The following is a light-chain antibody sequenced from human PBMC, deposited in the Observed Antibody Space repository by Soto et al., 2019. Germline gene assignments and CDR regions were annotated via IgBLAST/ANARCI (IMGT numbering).Light chain of an antibody. V-gene: IGKV3-15*01. CDR1: QSVSSN. CDR2: GAS. J-gene: IGKJ1*01. CDR3: QEYNNWPQT. Sequence: NVKTQSPATLSVSPGERATLSCRASQSVSSNLAWYQQKPGQAPRLLIYGASTRATGIPARFSGSGSGTEFTLTISSLQSEDFAVYYCQEYNNWPQTFGQGTKVEIK.